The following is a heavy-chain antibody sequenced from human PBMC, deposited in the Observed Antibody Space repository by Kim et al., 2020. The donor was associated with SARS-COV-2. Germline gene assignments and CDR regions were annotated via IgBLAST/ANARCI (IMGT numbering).Heavy chain of an antibody. J-gene: IGHJ6*02. D-gene: IGHD3-22*01. CDR3: ARGSGHSSDRYV. CDR1: GFSFNDYW. Sequence: GGSLRLSCAASGFSFNDYWMSWVRQAPGKGLEWVGNIKEDGSDKYYVDSVMGRFTISRDNTKNSLYLQMNSLGAEDTAIYYCARGSGHSSDRYVWGQGTTLTVS. CDR2: IKEDGSDK. V-gene: IGHV3-7*01.